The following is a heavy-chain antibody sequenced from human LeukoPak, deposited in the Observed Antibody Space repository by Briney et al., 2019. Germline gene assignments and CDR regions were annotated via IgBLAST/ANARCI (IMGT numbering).Heavy chain of an antibody. V-gene: IGHV4-34*01. Sequence: SETLSLTCAVYGGSFSGYYWSWIRQPPGKGLEWIGEINHSGSTNYNPSLKSRVTTSVDTSKNQFSLKLSSVTAADTAVYYCAQLAADYYYYGMGVWGQGTTVTVSS. D-gene: IGHD6-13*01. CDR2: INHSGST. CDR1: GGSFSGYY. J-gene: IGHJ6*02. CDR3: AQLAADYYYYGMGV.